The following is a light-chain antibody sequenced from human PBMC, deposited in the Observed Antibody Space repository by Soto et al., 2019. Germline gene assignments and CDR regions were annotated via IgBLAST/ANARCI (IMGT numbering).Light chain of an antibody. CDR3: SSYTSSITPVV. V-gene: IGLV2-14*03. CDR1: SSDVGGYNN. CDR2: AVT. Sequence: QSALTQPASVSGSPGQSITISCTGTSSDVGGYNNVSWYQYHPGKAPKLVIYAVTNRPSGVSNRFSGSKSGNTASLTISGLQAEDEADYYCSSYTSSITPVVFGGGTKVTV. J-gene: IGLJ2*01.